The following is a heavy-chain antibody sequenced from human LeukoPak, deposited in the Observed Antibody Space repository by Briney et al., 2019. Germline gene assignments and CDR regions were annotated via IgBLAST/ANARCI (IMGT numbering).Heavy chain of an antibody. J-gene: IGHJ4*02. CDR2: IKSNTFGGTT. CDR3: CTEFYGSANFNF. Sequence: PGGSLRLSCAGSGFSFSDAWMCWIRQAPGKGLEWVGHIKSNTFGGTTDYAGPVKGRFTISRGNSKNTLFLQMDSLKIEDTAVYYCCTEFYGSANFNFWGQGALVTVSP. D-gene: IGHD3-10*01. CDR1: GFSFSDAW. V-gene: IGHV3-15*01.